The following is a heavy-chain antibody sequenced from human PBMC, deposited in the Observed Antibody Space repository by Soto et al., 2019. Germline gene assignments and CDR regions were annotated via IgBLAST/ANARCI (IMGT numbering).Heavy chain of an antibody. D-gene: IGHD4-17*01. CDR1: GGTFSSYT. Sequence: SVKVSCKASGGTFSSYTISWVRQAPGQGLEWMGRIIPILGIANYAQKFQGRVTITADKSTSTAYMELSSLRSEDTAVYYCARDAEGYGDYFYFDLWGRGTLVNVSS. V-gene: IGHV1-69*04. CDR3: ARDAEGYGDYFYFDL. CDR2: IIPILGIA. J-gene: IGHJ2*01.